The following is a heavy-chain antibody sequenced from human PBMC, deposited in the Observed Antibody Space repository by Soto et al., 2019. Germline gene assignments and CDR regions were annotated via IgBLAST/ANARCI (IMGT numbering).Heavy chain of an antibody. CDR3: ALRGYNSDY. V-gene: IGHV4-59*01. Sequence: SETLSLTCTVSGGSISSYYWSWIRQPPGKGLEWIGYIYYSGSTNYNPSLKSRITISVDTSKNQFSLKLSSVTAADTAVYYCALRGYNSDYWGQGTLVTVSS. CDR1: GGSISSYY. CDR2: IYYSGST. D-gene: IGHD1-1*01. J-gene: IGHJ4*02.